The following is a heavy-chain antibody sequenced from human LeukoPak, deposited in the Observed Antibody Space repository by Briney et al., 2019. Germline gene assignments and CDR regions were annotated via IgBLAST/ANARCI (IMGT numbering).Heavy chain of an antibody. J-gene: IGHJ6*03. CDR3: ARGRINYYYMDV. CDR2: MNPNSGNT. D-gene: IGHD2-21*01. V-gene: IGHV1-8*01. Sequence: APVKVSCKASGYTFTSYDINWVRQATGQGLEWMGWMNPNSGNTGYAQKFQGRVTMTRNTSISTAYMELSSLRSEDTAVYYCARGRINYYYMDVWGKGTTVTVSS. CDR1: GYTFTSYD.